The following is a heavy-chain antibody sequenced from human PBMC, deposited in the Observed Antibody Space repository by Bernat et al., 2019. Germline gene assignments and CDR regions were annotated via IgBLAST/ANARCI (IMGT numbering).Heavy chain of an antibody. CDR1: GISFSSYG. CDR2: ISHDGNNK. D-gene: IGHD3-3*01. J-gene: IGHJ5*02. Sequence: QVQLLESGGGVVQPRLSLRLSCASSGISFSSYGMHWVRQAPGKGLEWVALISHDGNNKYYADSVKGRFTISRDNSENTLYLHMNSLRPEDTAVYYCAKEGYDFWSGYYRVFNWLDPCCQGSVVNVSS. CDR3: AKEGYDFWSGYYRVFNWLDP. V-gene: IGHV3-30*18.